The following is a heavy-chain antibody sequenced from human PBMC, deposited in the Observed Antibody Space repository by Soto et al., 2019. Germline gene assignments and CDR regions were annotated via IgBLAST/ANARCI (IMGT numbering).Heavy chain of an antibody. J-gene: IGHJ6*03. CDR3: ARGGPYLWFGEPIPYYYYMDV. D-gene: IGHD3-10*01. V-gene: IGHV4-59*01. CDR1: GGSISSYY. Sequence: SETLSLTCTVSGGSISSYYWSWIRQPPGKGLEWIGYIYYSGSTNYNPSLKSRVTISVDTSKNQFSLKLSSVTAADTAVYYCARGGPYLWFGEPIPYYYYMDVWGKGTTVTVSS. CDR2: IYYSGST.